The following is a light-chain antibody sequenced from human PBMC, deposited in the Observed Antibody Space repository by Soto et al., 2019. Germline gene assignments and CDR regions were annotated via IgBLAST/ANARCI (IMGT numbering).Light chain of an antibody. Sequence: DIQMTQSPATLSAFGGDRITITCRASQTIDRRLVWYQQKPGKAPQVLISKASTLESGVPSRFSGSGSGTEFTLTISSLQPDALATYYCQQYDGYPLTFGGGTKVEMK. CDR3: QQYDGYPLT. V-gene: IGKV1-5*03. CDR2: KAS. J-gene: IGKJ4*01. CDR1: QTIDRR.